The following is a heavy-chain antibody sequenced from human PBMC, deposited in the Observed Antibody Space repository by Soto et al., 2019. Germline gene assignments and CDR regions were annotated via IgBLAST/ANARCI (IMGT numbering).Heavy chain of an antibody. V-gene: IGHV3-23*01. J-gene: IGHJ6*02. CDR1: GFTFSSYA. CDR2: ISGSGGST. D-gene: IGHD5-18*01. Sequence: GGSLRLSCAASGFTFSSYAMSWVRQAPGKGLEWVSAISGSGGSTYYADSVKGRFTISRDNSKNTLYLQMNSLRAEDTAVYYCARDLVGGMQLTQNYYYYGMDVWGQGTTVTVSS. CDR3: ARDLVGGMQLTQNYYYYGMDV.